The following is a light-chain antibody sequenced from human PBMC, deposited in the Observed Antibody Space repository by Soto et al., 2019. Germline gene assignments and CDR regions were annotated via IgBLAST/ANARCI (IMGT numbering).Light chain of an antibody. V-gene: IGLV2-11*01. J-gene: IGLJ3*02. CDR2: EVS. Sequence: QSALAQPRSVSGSPGQSVTLSCTGTSSDVGGYDFVSWYQQYPGKAPKLIIFEVSNRPSGVSDRFSGSNSGNTASLTISGLQAEDEADYYCTSYSRYRVLVFGGGTKLTVL. CDR3: TSYSRYRVLV. CDR1: SSDVGGYDF.